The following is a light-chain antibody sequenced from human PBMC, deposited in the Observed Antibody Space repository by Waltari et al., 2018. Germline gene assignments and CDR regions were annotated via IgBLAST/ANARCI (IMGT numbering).Light chain of an antibody. V-gene: IGKV3-11*01. CDR3: QQRSNWPLT. CDR1: QSVSSY. J-gene: IGKJ4*01. CDR2: DAS. Sequence: IVLTQSPVTLSLSPGERATLSCRASQSVSSYLVWYQQKPGQAPRLLIYDASNRATGIPARFSGSGSGTDFTLTISSLEPEDFALYYYQQRSNWPLTFGGGTKVEIK.